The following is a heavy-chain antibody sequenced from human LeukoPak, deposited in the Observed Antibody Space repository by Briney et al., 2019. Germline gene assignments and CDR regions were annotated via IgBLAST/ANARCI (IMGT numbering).Heavy chain of an antibody. CDR1: GDSISNNNW. CDR3: ARGQGYSYGYEWFDP. V-gene: IGHV4-4*02. D-gene: IGHD5-18*01. Sequence: PSETLSLTCVVSGDSISNNNWWTWVRQPPGKGLEWIGEIYHSGITNYNPSLKSRVTISVDTSKNQFSLKLSSVTAADTAVYYCARGQGYSYGYEWFDPWGQGTLVTVSS. J-gene: IGHJ5*02. CDR2: IYHSGIT.